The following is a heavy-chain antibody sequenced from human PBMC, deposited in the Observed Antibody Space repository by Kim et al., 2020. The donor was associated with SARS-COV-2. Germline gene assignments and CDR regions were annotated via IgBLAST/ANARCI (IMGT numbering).Heavy chain of an antibody. Sequence: GGSLRLSCAASGFTFSSYSMNWVRQAPGKGLEWVSGISISSTSTAYADSLKGRSTISRDNAKSSLYLQMNSLRADDTAVYYCAREARRRQRDKESADAFDIWGHGTLLIVSS. CDR2: ISISSTST. CDR3: AREARRRQRDKESADAFDI. V-gene: IGHV3-21*01. J-gene: IGHJ3*02. CDR1: GFTFSSYS.